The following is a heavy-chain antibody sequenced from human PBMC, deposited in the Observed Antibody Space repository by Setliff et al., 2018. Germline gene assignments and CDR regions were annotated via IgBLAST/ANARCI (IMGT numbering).Heavy chain of an antibody. CDR1: GFTFSRYG. Sequence: GGSLRLSCAASGFTFSRYGMHWVRQAPGKGLEWVAFIRYDGSNKYYADSVKGRFTISRDNSKNTLYLQMNSLRAEDTAVYYCAKDPSLDTAMVYYYFDYWGQGTLVTVSS. CDR3: AKDPSLDTAMVYYYFDY. CDR2: IRYDGSNK. V-gene: IGHV3-30*02. J-gene: IGHJ4*02. D-gene: IGHD5-18*01.